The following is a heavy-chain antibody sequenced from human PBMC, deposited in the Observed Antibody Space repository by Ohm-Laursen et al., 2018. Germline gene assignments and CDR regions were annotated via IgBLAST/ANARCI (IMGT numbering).Heavy chain of an antibody. J-gene: IGHJ6*02. D-gene: IGHD3-3*01. Sequence: ATVKISCKASGYTFTSYDINWVRQATGQGLEWMGWMNPNSGNTGYAQKFQGRVTMTRNTSISTAYMELSSLRSEDTAVYYCARGGYYDFWSGYWHYYYGMDVWGQGTTVTVSS. CDR1: GYTFTSYD. CDR3: ARGGYYDFWSGYWHYYYGMDV. CDR2: MNPNSGNT. V-gene: IGHV1-8*01.